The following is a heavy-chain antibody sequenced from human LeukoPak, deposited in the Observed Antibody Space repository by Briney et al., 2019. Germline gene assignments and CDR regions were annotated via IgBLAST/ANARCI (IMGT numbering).Heavy chain of an antibody. CDR2: IKQDGGEK. J-gene: IGHJ4*02. CDR3: ARDGRPLDY. CDR1: GTTFSRYW. V-gene: IGHV3-7*03. Sequence: GGSLRLSCVGSGTTFSRYWMSWVRQAPGKGLEWVANIKQDGGEKYYVDSVKGRFTISRDNAKNSLYLQMNSLRVKDTAVYYCARDGRPLDYWGQGTLVTVSS.